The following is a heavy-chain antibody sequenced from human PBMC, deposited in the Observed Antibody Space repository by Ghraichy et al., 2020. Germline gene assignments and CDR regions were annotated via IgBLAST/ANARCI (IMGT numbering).Heavy chain of an antibody. D-gene: IGHD2-15*01. CDR3: ARRRSGGYGAFDI. CDR2: ITGNSNYI. CDR1: GFTFSTYN. J-gene: IGHJ3*02. V-gene: IGHV3-21*01. Sequence: GESLNISCAASGFTFSTYNMNWVRQAPGKGLEWVASITGNSNYIYYADSLKGRFAISRDNAKNSQYLQINSLRVGDTAVYYCARRRSGGYGAFDIWGQGTRVTVSS.